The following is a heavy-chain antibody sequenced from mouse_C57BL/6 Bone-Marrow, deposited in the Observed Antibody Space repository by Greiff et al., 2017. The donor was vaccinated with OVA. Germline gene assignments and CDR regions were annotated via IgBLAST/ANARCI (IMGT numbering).Heavy chain of an antibody. CDR2: IHPSDSDT. D-gene: IGHD4-1*02. Sequence: ESCKASGYTFTSYWMHWVKQRSGQGLEWIGRIHPSDSDTNYNQKFKGKATLTVDKSSSTAYMQLSSLTSEDSAVYYCAITVNWDWYFDVWGTGTTVTVSS. CDR3: AITVNWDWYFDV. V-gene: IGHV1-74*01. J-gene: IGHJ1*03. CDR1: GYTFTSYW.